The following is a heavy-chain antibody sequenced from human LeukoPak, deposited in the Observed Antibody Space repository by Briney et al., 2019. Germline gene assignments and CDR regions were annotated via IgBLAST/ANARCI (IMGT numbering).Heavy chain of an antibody. CDR1: GGSISSYY. V-gene: IGHV4-4*07. J-gene: IGHJ6*03. D-gene: IGHD6-19*01. CDR2: IYTSGST. CDR3: ARLTVAGGYYYYYMDV. Sequence: SETLSLTCTVSGGSISSYYWSWIRQPAGKGLEWIGRIYTSGSTNYNPSLKSRVTISVDTSKNQFSLKLSSVTAADTAVYYCARLTVAGGYYYYYMDVWGKGTTVTVSS.